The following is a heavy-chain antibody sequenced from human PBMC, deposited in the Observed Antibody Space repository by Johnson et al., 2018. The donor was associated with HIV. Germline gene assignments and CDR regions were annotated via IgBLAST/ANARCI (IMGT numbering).Heavy chain of an antibody. V-gene: IGHV3-9*01. Sequence: VQLVESGGGLVRPGRSLRLSCAASGFTFDKYAMHWVRQAPGKGLEWVSGISWNSGSIGYADSVKGRFTISRDNAKNSLYLQMNSLRAEDTALYYCAKAFLEDPSDAFDIWGQGTMV. CDR2: ISWNSGSI. D-gene: IGHD2/OR15-2a*01. CDR1: GFTFDKYA. J-gene: IGHJ3*02. CDR3: AKAFLEDPSDAFDI.